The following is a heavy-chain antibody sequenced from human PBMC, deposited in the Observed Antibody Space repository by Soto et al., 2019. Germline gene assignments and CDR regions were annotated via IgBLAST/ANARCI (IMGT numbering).Heavy chain of an antibody. V-gene: IGHV4-34*01. D-gene: IGHD3-10*01. J-gene: IGHJ4*02. Sequence: PSETLSLTCAVYGESLNAYYWSWIRQPPGKGLEWLGEINHSGTTNYNPSLKSRVTLSIDTSKHQLSLNLTSVTAADTAVYHCADTPHYYGSGILNWGQGNLVTVSS. CDR1: GESLNAYY. CDR2: INHSGTT. CDR3: ADTPHYYGSGILN.